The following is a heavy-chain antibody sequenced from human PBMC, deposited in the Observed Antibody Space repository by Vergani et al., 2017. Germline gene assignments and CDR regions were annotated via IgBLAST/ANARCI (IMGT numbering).Heavy chain of an antibody. J-gene: IGHJ3*02. CDR2: ISYDGSNK. V-gene: IGHV3-30*18. CDR3: AKTSLVVVMDAFDI. D-gene: IGHD3-22*01. CDR1: GFTFSSYG. Sequence: QVQLVESGGGVVQPGRSLRLSCAASGFTFSSYGMHWVRQAPGKGLEWVAVISYDGSNKYYADSVKGRFTISRDNSKNTLYLQMNSLRAEDTAVYYCAKTSLVVVMDAFDIWGQGTMVTVSS.